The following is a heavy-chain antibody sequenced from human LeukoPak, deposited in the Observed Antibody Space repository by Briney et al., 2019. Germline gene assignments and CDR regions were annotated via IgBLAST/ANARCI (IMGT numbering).Heavy chain of an antibody. CDR3: VREGVPYSHYYYMDV. Sequence: GGSLRLSCAASGFIFNSYDMDWVRQAPGKGLEWVASISTYSTYIKYGDSVKGRFTISRDNANSSLSLQMNSLKVEDTAVYYCVREGVPYSHYYYMDVWGKGTTVAVS. V-gene: IGHV3-21*01. D-gene: IGHD4/OR15-4a*01. CDR1: GFIFNSYD. CDR2: ISTYSTYI. J-gene: IGHJ6*03.